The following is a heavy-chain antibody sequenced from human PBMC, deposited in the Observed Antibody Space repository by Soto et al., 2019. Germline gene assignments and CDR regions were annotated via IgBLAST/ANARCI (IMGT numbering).Heavy chain of an antibody. D-gene: IGHD5-18*01. CDR1: GFTFSSYA. Sequence: GGSLRLSCAASGFTFSSYAMSWVRQAPGKGLEWVSAISGSGGSTYYADSVKGRFTISRDNSKNTLYLQMNSLRAEDTAVYYCAKGPPAEYSYGYDAFDIWGQGTMVTVSS. CDR2: ISGSGGST. V-gene: IGHV3-23*01. J-gene: IGHJ3*02. CDR3: AKGPPAEYSYGYDAFDI.